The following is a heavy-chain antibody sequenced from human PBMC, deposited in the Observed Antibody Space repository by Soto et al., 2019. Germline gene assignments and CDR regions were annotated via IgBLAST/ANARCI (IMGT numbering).Heavy chain of an antibody. CDR3: ARDCARQLVEYYFDY. J-gene: IGHJ4*02. Sequence: QVQLVESGGGVAQPGRSLRLSCAASGFTFSSYAMHWIRQAPGKGLEWVAVISYDGSNKYYADSVKGRFTISRDNSKNTLYLQMNSRRAEDTAVYYCARDCARQLVEYYFDYWGQGTLVTVSS. CDR1: GFTFSSYA. D-gene: IGHD6-13*01. CDR2: ISYDGSNK. V-gene: IGHV3-30-3*01.